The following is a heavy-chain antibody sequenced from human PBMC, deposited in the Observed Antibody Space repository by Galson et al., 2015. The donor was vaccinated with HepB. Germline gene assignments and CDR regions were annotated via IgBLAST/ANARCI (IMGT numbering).Heavy chain of an antibody. J-gene: IGHJ4*02. D-gene: IGHD3-3*01. CDR2: MNPNSGNT. CDR1: GYTFTSYD. Sequence: SVKVSCKASGYTFTSYDINWVRQATGQGLEWMGWMNPNSGNTGYAQKFQGRVTMTRNTSISTAYMELSSLRSEDTAVYYCFLRYYDFWSGYAGPVHSKDNWGQGTLVTVSS. V-gene: IGHV1-8*01. CDR3: FLRYYDFWSGYAGPVHSKDN.